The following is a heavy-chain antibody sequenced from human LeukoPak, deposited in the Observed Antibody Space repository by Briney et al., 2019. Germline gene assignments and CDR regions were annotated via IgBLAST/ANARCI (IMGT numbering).Heavy chain of an antibody. D-gene: IGHD6-19*01. Sequence: GGSLRLSSAASGFTFSSYSMNWVRQAPGKGLEWVSSISSSISYIYYADSVKGRFTISRDNAKNSLYLQMNSLRAEDTAVYYCASEGGSGWYGDLFDYWGQGTLVTVSS. J-gene: IGHJ4*02. V-gene: IGHV3-21*01. CDR2: ISSSISYI. CDR1: GFTFSSYS. CDR3: ASEGGSGWYGDLFDY.